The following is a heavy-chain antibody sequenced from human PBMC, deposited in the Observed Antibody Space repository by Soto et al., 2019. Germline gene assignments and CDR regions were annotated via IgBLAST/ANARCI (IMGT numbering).Heavy chain of an antibody. Sequence: QVQLVQSGPEVKKPGASVKVSCKTSGYVYISYGISWVRQAPGHGLEWVGWISAYTGKADYAQKFQGRVTMTTETSTSTAFLELRSLRSDDTAVYYCARERKFDFWRKGLDVWGQGTTVTVSS. D-gene: IGHD3-3*01. V-gene: IGHV1-18*04. CDR3: ARERKFDFWRKGLDV. CDR2: ISAYTGKA. CDR1: GYVYISYG. J-gene: IGHJ6*02.